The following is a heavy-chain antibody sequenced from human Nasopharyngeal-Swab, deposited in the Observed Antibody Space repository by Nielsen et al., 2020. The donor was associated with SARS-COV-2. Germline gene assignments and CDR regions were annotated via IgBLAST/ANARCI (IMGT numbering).Heavy chain of an antibody. CDR3: ARDRTYSSGPDYYFDY. Sequence: SETLSLTCTVSGGSVSSGSYYWSWIRQPPGKGLEWIGEINHSGSTNYNPSLKSRVTISVDTSKNQFSLKLSSVTAADTAVYYCARDRTYSSGPDYYFDYWGQGTLVTVSS. V-gene: IGHV4-61*01. D-gene: IGHD6-19*01. CDR2: INHSGST. J-gene: IGHJ4*02. CDR1: GGSVSSGSYY.